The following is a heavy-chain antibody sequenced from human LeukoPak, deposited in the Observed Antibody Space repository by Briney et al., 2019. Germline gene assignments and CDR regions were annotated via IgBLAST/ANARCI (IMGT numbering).Heavy chain of an antibody. CDR2: FYESKNT. V-gene: IGHV4-61*08. CDR3: TRDGSSRSLAT. Sequence: PSETLSLTCTVSGGSISSGGYYWSWIRQPPGKGLEWLGCFYESKNTNYNPSLKSRVTISVDTSNNQFSLRLTSVTAADTAVYYCTRDGSSRSLATWGQGTLVTVSS. CDR1: GGSISSGGYY. J-gene: IGHJ5*02. D-gene: IGHD6-6*01.